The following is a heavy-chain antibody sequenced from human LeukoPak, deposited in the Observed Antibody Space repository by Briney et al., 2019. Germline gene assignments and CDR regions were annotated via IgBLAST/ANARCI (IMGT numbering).Heavy chain of an antibody. CDR3: ARDHSTSYFDY. CDR2: IYTSGST. J-gene: IGHJ4*02. V-gene: IGHV4-4*07. CDR1: GGSISSYY. Sequence: SETPSLTCTVSGGSISSYYWTWIRQPAGKGLEWIGRIYTSGSTNYNPSLKSRVTMSIDTSKNQFSLNLSSVTAADTAVYYCARDHSTSYFDYWGQGTLVTVSS.